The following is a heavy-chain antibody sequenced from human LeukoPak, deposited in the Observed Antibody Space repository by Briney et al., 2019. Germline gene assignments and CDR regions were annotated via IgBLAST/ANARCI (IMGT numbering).Heavy chain of an antibody. V-gene: IGHV3-23*01. D-gene: IGHD1-26*01. CDR1: GFTFSSYA. J-gene: IGHJ4*02. CDR3: ARLVGATQLDY. CDR2: ISGSGGST. Sequence: GGSLRLSCAASGFTFSSYAMSWVRQAPGKGLEWVSAISGSGGSTYYADSVKGRFTISRDNAKNSLYLQMNSLRAEDTAVYYCARLVGATQLDYWGQGTLVTVSS.